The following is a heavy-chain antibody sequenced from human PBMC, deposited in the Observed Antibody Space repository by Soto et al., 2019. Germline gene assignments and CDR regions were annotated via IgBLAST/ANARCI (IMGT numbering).Heavy chain of an antibody. CDR2: IWYDGSNK. J-gene: IGHJ4*02. CDR1: GSIFSGYG. V-gene: IGHV3-33*01. Sequence: QEQLAESGGGVVQPGRSLRLSCAASGSIFSGYGMHWVRQAPGKGLEWVAVIWYDGSNKYYADSVKGRFTISRDNSKNMLYLQMDSLRAEDTAVYYCARGGIGGTAFRGFCDYWGQGTLVTVSS. D-gene: IGHD1-7*01. CDR3: ARGGIGGTAFRGFCDY.